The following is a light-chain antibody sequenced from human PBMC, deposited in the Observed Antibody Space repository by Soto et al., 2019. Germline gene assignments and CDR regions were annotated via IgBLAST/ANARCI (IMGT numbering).Light chain of an antibody. CDR3: QQYHTYPWT. J-gene: IGKJ1*01. CDR1: QSITNW. Sequence: DIQMTQSPYTLSASVGDRVTITCRASQSITNWLAWYQQKPGKAPNLLIYDASNLESGVSSRFSGSGSGTDFTLTISSLQPDDFATYYCQQYHTYPWTFGQGTKVEV. CDR2: DAS. V-gene: IGKV1-5*01.